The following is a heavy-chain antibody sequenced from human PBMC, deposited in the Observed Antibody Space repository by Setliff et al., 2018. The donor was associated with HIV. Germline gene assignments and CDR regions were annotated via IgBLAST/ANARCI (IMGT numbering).Heavy chain of an antibody. CDR1: GFSITRRYY. CDR3: ARDPIYCGGDCYGDY. J-gene: IGHJ4*02. V-gene: IGHV4-38-2*02. Sequence: SETLSLTCTVSGFSITRRYYWGWMRQPPGKGLEWIGSIYHDGTTHYNPSLKSRVTLSVDTSKNQFSLNLSSVTAADTAVYYCARDPIYCGGDCYGDYWGQGTLVTVSS. D-gene: IGHD2-21*02. CDR2: IYHDGTT.